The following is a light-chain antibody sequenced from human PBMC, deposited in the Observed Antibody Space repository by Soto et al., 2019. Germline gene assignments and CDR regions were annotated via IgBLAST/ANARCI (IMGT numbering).Light chain of an antibody. Sequence: IVLTQSQGTLSLSPGERATLSCRASQSVSNNYLAWYQQKPGQAPRLLIYGASSRATGIPDRFSGSGSGTDFTLTISSLQSEDFAVYYCQQYNTWPAITFGQGTRLEIK. CDR3: QQYNTWPAIT. J-gene: IGKJ5*01. CDR2: GAS. V-gene: IGKV3-20*01. CDR1: QSVSNNY.